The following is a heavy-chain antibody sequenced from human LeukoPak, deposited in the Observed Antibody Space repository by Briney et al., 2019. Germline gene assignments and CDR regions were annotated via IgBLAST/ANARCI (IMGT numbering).Heavy chain of an antibody. CDR3: ARNLGFCNSAGCYVAWFDS. CDR1: NDSISGYY. CDR2: VYYSGST. J-gene: IGHJ5*01. Sequence: PSETPSLTCTVSNDSISGYYWSWIRQPPGKGLEWIGHVYYSGSTNYSPSLKKRVTISVDTSKSQFSLKVTSVTAADTAVYYCARNLGFCNSAGCYVAWFDSWGQGTLVTVSS. V-gene: IGHV4-59*08. D-gene: IGHD2-2*01.